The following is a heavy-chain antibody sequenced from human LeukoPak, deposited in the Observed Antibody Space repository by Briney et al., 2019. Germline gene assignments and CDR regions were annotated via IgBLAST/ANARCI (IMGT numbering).Heavy chain of an antibody. V-gene: IGHV4-34*01. J-gene: IGHJ4*02. Sequence: PSETLSLTCTVSGGSITNYYWSWIRQPPGKGLEWIGEINHSGSTNYNPSLKSRVTISVDTSKNQLSLKLNFVTAADTAVYYCAKVQPDYGGYFDYWGQGILVTVSS. D-gene: IGHD4-23*01. CDR3: AKVQPDYGGYFDY. CDR1: GGSITNYY. CDR2: INHSGST.